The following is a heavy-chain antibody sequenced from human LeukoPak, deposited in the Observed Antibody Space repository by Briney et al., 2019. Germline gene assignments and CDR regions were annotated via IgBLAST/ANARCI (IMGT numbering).Heavy chain of an antibody. D-gene: IGHD3-9*01. CDR2: INHSGST. V-gene: IGHV4-34*09. J-gene: IGHJ4*02. CDR1: GGSFSGYY. CDR3: ARAILTGRVFDY. Sequence: SETLSLTCAVYGGSFSGYYWSWIRQPPGKGLEWIGEINHSGSTNYNPSLKSRVTLSVDTSKNQFSLKLSSVTAADTAVYYCARAILTGRVFDYWGQGTLVTVSS.